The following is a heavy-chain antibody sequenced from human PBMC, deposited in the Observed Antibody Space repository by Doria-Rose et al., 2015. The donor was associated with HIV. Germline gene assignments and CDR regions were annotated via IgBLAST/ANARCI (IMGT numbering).Heavy chain of an antibody. J-gene: IGHJ4*02. CDR1: GHTFSAYA. CDR3: ARIHSLSSSSLGH. Sequence: SGSDVKKPEASVTVSCKTSGHTFSAYAIHWVRQAPGQRLEWMGWLNVGNGDTRYSRKFQDRVTITSDTSANTGYMALSSLRSEDTAVYYCARIHSLSSSSLGHWGQGTPVAVFS. V-gene: IGHV1-3*01. D-gene: IGHD6-13*01. CDR2: LNVGNGDT.